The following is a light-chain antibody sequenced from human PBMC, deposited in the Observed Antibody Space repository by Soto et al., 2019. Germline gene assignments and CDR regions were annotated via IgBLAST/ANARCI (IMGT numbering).Light chain of an antibody. CDR2: EVS. CDR3: SSYAGSNIVV. V-gene: IGLV2-8*01. Sequence: QSALTQPPSASGSPGQSVTISCTGTSSDVGGYNFFSWYQQHPGKAPKLMIYEVSERHSGVPDRFSGSKSGNTASLTVSGLQAEDEDDYYCSSYAGSNIVVFGGGTKLTVL. J-gene: IGLJ2*01. CDR1: SSDVGGYNF.